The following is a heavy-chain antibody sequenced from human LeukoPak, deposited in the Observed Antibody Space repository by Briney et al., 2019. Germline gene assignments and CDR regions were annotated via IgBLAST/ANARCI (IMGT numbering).Heavy chain of an antibody. J-gene: IGHJ3*02. CDR3: AKSRGYNYGLDAFDI. D-gene: IGHD5-18*01. CDR1: GFTFSSYG. Sequence: GGSLRLSCAASGFTFSSYGMSWVRQAPGKGLEWVSAISGSGGSTYYADSVKGRFTISRDNSKNTLYLQMNSLRADDAAVFYCAKSRGYNYGLDAFDIWGQGTMVTVSS. CDR2: ISGSGGST. V-gene: IGHV3-23*01.